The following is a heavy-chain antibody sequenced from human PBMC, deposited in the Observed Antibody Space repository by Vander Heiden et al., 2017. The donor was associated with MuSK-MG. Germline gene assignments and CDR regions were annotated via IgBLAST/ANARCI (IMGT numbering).Heavy chain of an antibody. D-gene: IGHD4-17*01. Sequence: EVQLVQSGGGLLQPGGSLRLSCAASGFTFSSYSMIWVPQAPGKGLEWVSYISSRSSTKYYADSVKGRFTISRDNAKNSLYLQMNSLRAEDTAVYYCAGRDYGDSIDYWGQGTLVTVSS. J-gene: IGHJ4*02. CDR1: GFTFSSYS. V-gene: IGHV3-48*01. CDR2: ISSRSSTK. CDR3: AGRDYGDSIDY.